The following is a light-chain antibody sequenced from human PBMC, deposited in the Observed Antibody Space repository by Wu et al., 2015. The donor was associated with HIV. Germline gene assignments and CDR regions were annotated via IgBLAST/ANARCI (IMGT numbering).Light chain of an antibody. V-gene: IGKV3-15*01. CDR3: QQRRNWPFT. Sequence: EIVMTQSPAALSLSPGERVTLSCRASQSVDDKLAWYQKKPGQAPRLLIYGASTRATGVPARFSGSGSGTKFTFTISGLQSEDFAVYYCQQRRNWPFTFGGGTKVEIK. CDR2: GAS. CDR1: QSVDDK. J-gene: IGKJ4*01.